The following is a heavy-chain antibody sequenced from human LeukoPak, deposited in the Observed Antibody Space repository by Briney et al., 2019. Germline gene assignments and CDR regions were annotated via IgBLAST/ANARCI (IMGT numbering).Heavy chain of an antibody. CDR2: ISGGGRST. V-gene: IGHV3-43*02. CDR1: GFTFDDYA. CDR3: AKDDSGTYAYFHY. Sequence: PGRSLRLSCAASGFTFDDYAIHWVRHAPGKWLELVFFISGGGRSTYYAYSVKCRFKISRANSKNSLYLQLNSLRTEESALYYCAKDDSGTYAYFHYWGQGTLVTVSS. D-gene: IGHD1-26*01. J-gene: IGHJ4*02.